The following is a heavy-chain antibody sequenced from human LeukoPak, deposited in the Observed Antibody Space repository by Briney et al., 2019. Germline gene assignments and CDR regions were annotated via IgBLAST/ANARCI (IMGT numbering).Heavy chain of an antibody. V-gene: IGHV3-7*03. Sequence: GGSLRLSCAASGFTFSSYWMSWVRQAPGKGLEWVANIKQDGNEKYYVDSVKGRFTISRDNAKNSLYLQMNSLRAEDTAVYYCARGVGVLRYFDWLLHPGMDVWGQGTTVTVSS. CDR1: GFTFSSYW. CDR3: ARGVGVLRYFDWLLHPGMDV. J-gene: IGHJ6*02. CDR2: IKQDGNEK. D-gene: IGHD3-9*01.